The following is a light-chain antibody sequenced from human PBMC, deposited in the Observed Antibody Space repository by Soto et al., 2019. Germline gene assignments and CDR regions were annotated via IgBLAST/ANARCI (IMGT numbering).Light chain of an antibody. CDR2: GAS. Sequence: EIVLTQSPGTLSLSPGERANLSCRASQSFSSSYLAWYQQKHGQAPRLLIYGASSRATGIPDRFSGSGSGTDFTLTISRLEPEDFAVYYCQQYGSAPGTFGQGTKLEI. CDR3: QQYGSAPGT. J-gene: IGKJ2*02. CDR1: QSFSSSY. V-gene: IGKV3-20*01.